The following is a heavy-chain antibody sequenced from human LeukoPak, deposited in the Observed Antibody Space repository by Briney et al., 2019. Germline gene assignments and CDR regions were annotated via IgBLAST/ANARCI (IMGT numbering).Heavy chain of an antibody. V-gene: IGHV4-34*01. Sequence: PSETLSLTCAVYGGSFSTYYWSWIRQPPGKGLEWIGKINYSGSTNYNPSLKSRVTISVDTSKNQFSLKLTSVTAADTAVYYCARGPYYDASDYFIYWSQGTLATVSS. D-gene: IGHD3-22*01. CDR1: GGSFSTYY. J-gene: IGHJ4*02. CDR2: INYSGST. CDR3: ARGPYYDASDYFIY.